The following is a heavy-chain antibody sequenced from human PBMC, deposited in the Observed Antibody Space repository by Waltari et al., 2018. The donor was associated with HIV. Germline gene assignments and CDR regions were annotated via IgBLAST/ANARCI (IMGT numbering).Heavy chain of an antibody. D-gene: IGHD6-13*01. CDR2: ISGSDGNT. CDR3: AILIAAAGDFDY. Sequence: EVQLVESGGGLVQPGGSLRLSCAASGFALRSYVMSWVRQAPGNGLEWVSTISGSDGNTYYPDSVQGRFTISRDNSKNTLFLQLNSLRAEDTAVYYCAILIAAAGDFDYWGQGTLVTVSS. CDR1: GFALRSYV. J-gene: IGHJ4*02. V-gene: IGHV3-23*04.